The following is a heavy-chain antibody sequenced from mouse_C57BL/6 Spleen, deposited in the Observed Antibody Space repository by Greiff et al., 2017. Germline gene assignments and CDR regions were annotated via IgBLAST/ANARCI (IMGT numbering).Heavy chain of an antibody. V-gene: IGHV5-9-1*02. CDR1: GFTFSSYA. D-gene: IGHD1-1*01. CDR3: TRGRANSAMDY. J-gene: IGHJ4*01. CDR2: ISSGGDYI. Sequence: EVKLQESGEGLVKPGGSLKLSCAASGFTFSSYAMSWVRQTPEKRLEWVAYISSGGDYIYYADTVKGRFTISRDNARNTLYLQMSSLKSEDTAMYYCTRGRANSAMDYWGQGTSVTVSS.